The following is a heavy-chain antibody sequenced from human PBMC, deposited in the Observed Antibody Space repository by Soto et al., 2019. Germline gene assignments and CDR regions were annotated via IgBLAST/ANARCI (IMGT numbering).Heavy chain of an antibody. V-gene: IGHV1-18*01. J-gene: IGHJ4*02. CDR3: ARVAPLNYYDRSGYYPY. CDR1: GYTFTSYG. CDR2: ISAYNGNT. Sequence: ASVKVSCKASGYTFTSYGISWVRQAPGQGLEWMGWISAYNGNTNYAQKLQGRVTMTTDTSTSTAYMELRSLRSDDTAVYYCARVAPLNYYDRSGYYPYWGQGTLVTVSS. D-gene: IGHD3-22*01.